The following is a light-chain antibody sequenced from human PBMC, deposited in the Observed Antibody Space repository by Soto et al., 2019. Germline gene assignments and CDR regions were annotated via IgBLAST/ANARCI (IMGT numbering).Light chain of an antibody. CDR3: QQYGSSLFT. J-gene: IGKJ3*01. V-gene: IGKV3-20*01. Sequence: EIVLTQSPGTLSLSPGERATLSCRASQSVSSSYLAWYQQKPGQAPRRLIYGASSRATGIPDRFSGSGSGTDFTLTISRLETEDFAVYYCQQYGSSLFTFGPGTKVYIK. CDR1: QSVSSSY. CDR2: GAS.